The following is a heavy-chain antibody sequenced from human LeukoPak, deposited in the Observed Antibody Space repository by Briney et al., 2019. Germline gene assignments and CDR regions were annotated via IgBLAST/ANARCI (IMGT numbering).Heavy chain of an antibody. V-gene: IGHV3-23*01. D-gene: IGHD6-13*01. J-gene: IGHJ4*02. CDR1: GFTFGSYA. Sequence: GGSLRLSCAASGFTFGSYAMSWVRQAPGKGLEWVSAISGSGGSTYYADSVKGRFTISRDNSKNTLYLQMNSLRAEDTAVYYCASPGRKWVRNGSWPDYWGQGTLVTVSS. CDR3: ASPGRKWVRNGSWPDY. CDR2: ISGSGGST.